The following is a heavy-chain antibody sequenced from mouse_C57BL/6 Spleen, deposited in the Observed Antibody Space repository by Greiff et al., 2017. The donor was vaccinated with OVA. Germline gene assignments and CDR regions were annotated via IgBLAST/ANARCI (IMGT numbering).Heavy chain of an antibody. CDR1: GYTFTSYW. Sequence: VQLQQSGAELVKPGASVKLSCKASGYTFTSYWMHWVKQRPGRGLEWIGRIDPNSGGTKYNEKFKSKATLTVDKPSSTAYMQLSSLTSEDSAVYYCATYGSSPYYYAMDYWGQGTSVTVSS. CDR2: IDPNSGGT. CDR3: ATYGSSPYYYAMDY. V-gene: IGHV1-72*01. D-gene: IGHD1-1*01. J-gene: IGHJ4*01.